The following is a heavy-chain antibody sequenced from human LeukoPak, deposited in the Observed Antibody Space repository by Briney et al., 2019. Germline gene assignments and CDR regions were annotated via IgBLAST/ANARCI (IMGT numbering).Heavy chain of an antibody. D-gene: IGHD4-17*01. CDR2: ISGSGGST. CDR1: GFTFSSYA. Sequence: GGSLRLSCAASGFTFSSYAMSWVRQAPGKGLEWVSAISGSGGSTYYADSVKGRFTISRDNSKNTLYLQMNSLRAADTAVYYCAKDQGVDYGDYGAHFDYWGQGTLVTVSS. V-gene: IGHV3-23*01. J-gene: IGHJ4*02. CDR3: AKDQGVDYGDYGAHFDY.